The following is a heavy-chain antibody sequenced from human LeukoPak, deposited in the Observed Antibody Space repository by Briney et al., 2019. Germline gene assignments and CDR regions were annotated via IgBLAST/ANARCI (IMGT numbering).Heavy chain of an antibody. V-gene: IGHV4-34*01. CDR1: DGSFNGYY. J-gene: IGHJ4*02. D-gene: IGHD2-15*01. CDR2: INHSGST. CDR3: ARGVYCSGGNCYFPFDY. Sequence: SETLSLTCAVYDGSFNGYYWSWIRQPPGKGLEWIGEINHSGSTNYNPSLKSRVTISVDTPKNQFSLKLSSVTAADTAVYYCARGVYCSGGNCYFPFDYWGQGTLVTVSS.